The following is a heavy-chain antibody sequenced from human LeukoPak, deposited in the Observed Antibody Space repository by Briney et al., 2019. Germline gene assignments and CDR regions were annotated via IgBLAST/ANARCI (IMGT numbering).Heavy chain of an antibody. V-gene: IGHV1-2*02. CDR2: INPNSGGT. CDR1: GSSLSELS. D-gene: IGHD3-10*01. J-gene: IGHJ4*02. CDR3: ARDLGTVGEYYFDY. Sequence: ASVKVSCTVSGSSLSELSLYWVRQAPGQGLEWMGWINPNSGGTNYAQKFQGRVTMTRDTSISTAYMELSRLRSDDTAVYYCARDLGTVGEYYFDYWGQGTLVTVSS.